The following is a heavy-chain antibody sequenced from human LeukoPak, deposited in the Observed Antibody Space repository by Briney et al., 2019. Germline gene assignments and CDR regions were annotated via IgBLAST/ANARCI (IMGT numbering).Heavy chain of an antibody. D-gene: IGHD3-16*01. CDR1: GGSVSSGNYY. V-gene: IGHV4-61*01. J-gene: IGHJ4*02. CDR2: IYYSGST. CDR3: ARDDLGGAYFDY. Sequence: SETLSLTCTVSGGSVSSGNYYWSWIRQPPGKGLEWIEYIYYSGSTNYNPSLKSRVTISVDTSKNQFSLKLSSVTAADTAVYYCARDDLGGAYFDYWGQGTLVTVSS.